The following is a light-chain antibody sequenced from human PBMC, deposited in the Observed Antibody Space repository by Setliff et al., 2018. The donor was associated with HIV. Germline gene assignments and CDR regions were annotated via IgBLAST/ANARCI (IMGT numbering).Light chain of an antibody. V-gene: IGLV2-14*01. CDR1: SNDFGSYDY. CDR3: SSYTSRNILYV. J-gene: IGLJ1*01. CDR2: EVN. Sequence: QSALTQPASVSGSPGQSITISCTGTSNDFGSYDYVSWYQHQPGKAPKVIIYEVNNRPSGVSNRFSGSKSGNTASLTISELQAEDEADYYCSSYTSRNILYVFGTGTKVTVL.